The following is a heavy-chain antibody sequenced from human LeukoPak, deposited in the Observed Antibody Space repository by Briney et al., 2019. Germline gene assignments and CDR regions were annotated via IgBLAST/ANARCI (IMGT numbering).Heavy chain of an antibody. J-gene: IGHJ6*03. CDR2: MNPNSGNT. V-gene: IGHV1-8*01. CDR1: GYTFTSYD. Sequence: ASVKVSCKASGYTFTSYDINWVRQATGQGLEWMGWMNPNSGNTGYAQKFQGRVTMISNTSISTVYMELSSLRSEDTAVYYCARGGTYCSSTSCYSRYYYYYYMDVWGKGTTVTISS. D-gene: IGHD2-2*01. CDR3: ARGGTYCSSTSCYSRYYYYYYMDV.